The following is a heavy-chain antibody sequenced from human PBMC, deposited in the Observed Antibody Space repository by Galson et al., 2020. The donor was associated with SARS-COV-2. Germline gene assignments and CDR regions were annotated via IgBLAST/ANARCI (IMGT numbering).Heavy chain of an antibody. CDR2: INTNTGNP. V-gene: IGHV7-4-1*02. J-gene: IGHJ5*02. D-gene: IGHD3-22*01. CDR3: ARVADISGSNWFDP. CDR1: GYTFTNYG. Sequence: GESLKISCKASGYTFTNYGMNWVRQAPGQGLEWMGWINTNTGNPTYAQDFTGRFVFSLDTSVSTAYLQISSLKAEDTAVYYCARVADISGSNWFDPWGQGTLVTVSS.